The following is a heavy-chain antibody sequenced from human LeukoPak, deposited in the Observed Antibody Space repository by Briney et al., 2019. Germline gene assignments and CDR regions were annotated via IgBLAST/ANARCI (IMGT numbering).Heavy chain of an antibody. J-gene: IGHJ4*02. D-gene: IGHD3-10*01. CDR1: EFTFSSHW. CDR2: IKKDVDEK. Sequence: GGSLRLSCAASEFTFSSHWMIWIRQAPGKGLEWVASIKKDVDEKYYVDSVKGRFTISRDNAKNSLYLRMDSLRVEDTAVYYCARGPPYGSRSDYFDYWGQGTLVTVSS. V-gene: IGHV3-7*01. CDR3: ARGPPYGSRSDYFDY.